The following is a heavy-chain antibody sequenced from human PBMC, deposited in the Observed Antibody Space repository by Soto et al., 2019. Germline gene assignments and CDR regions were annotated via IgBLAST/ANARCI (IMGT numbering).Heavy chain of an antibody. J-gene: IGHJ6*02. Sequence: GGSLILSCAASGFTFSSYSMSWVRQAPGKGLEWVSAISSSSSYIYYADSVKGRFTISRDNAKNSLYLQMNSLRAEDTAVYYCARDSYYDSSGYPIYYYYYGMDVWGQGTTVTVSS. CDR2: ISSSSSYI. V-gene: IGHV3-21*01. CDR3: ARDSYYDSSGYPIYYYYYGMDV. D-gene: IGHD3-22*01. CDR1: GFTFSSYS.